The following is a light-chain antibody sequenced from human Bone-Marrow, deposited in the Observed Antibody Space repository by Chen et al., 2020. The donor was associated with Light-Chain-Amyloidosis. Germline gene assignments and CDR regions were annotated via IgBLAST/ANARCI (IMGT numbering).Light chain of an antibody. CDR2: WAS. CDR1: QSVLKSSNNKRY. Sequence: DIVMTQSADSLAVSLGERATINCKSSQSVLKSSNNKRYLAWYQQKRRQPPKLLIYWASFRKSGVPDRFSGSGSGTDFTLTISSLQAEDVAVYYCQQYYSAPITFGQGTRLEIK. J-gene: IGKJ5*01. V-gene: IGKV4-1*01. CDR3: QQYYSAPIT.